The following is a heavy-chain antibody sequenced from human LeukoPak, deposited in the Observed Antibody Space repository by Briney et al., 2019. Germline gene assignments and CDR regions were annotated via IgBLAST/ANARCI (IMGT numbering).Heavy chain of an antibody. Sequence: PGGSLSPSCPASGFTFSSYAVSWGRQAPGKGLEWVSAISGSGGSTYYADSVKGRFTISRDNSKNTLYLQMNSLRAEDTAVYYCAKVILGEQQLVRSPALTVDQWGEASLVTVSS. D-gene: IGHD6-13*01. CDR2: ISGSGGST. CDR3: AKVILGEQQLVRSPALTVDQ. J-gene: IGHJ4*02. CDR1: GFTFSSYA. V-gene: IGHV3-23*01.